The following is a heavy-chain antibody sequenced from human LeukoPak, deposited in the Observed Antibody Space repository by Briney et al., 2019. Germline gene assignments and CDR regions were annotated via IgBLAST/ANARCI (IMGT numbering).Heavy chain of an antibody. CDR3: ARVLGIVGATAGFNY. V-gene: IGHV1-8*03. D-gene: IGHD1-26*01. CDR2: MNPNSGNT. J-gene: IGHJ4*02. Sequence: ASVKVSCMASRYTFTSYDINWVRQATGQGLEWMGWMNPNSGNTGYAQKFQGRVTITRNTSISTAYMELSSLRSEDTAVYYCARVLGIVGATAGFNYWGQGTLVTVS. CDR1: RYTFTSYD.